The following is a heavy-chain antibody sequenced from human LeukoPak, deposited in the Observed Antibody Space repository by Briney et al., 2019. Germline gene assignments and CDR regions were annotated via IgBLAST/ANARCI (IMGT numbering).Heavy chain of an antibody. CDR3: ASFSSLDSSGWYNAFDI. CDR1: GYSISSGYY. Sequence: SETLSLTCAVSGYSISSGYYWGWIRQPPGKGLEWIGSIYHSGSTYYNPSLKSRVTISVDTSKDQFSLKLSSVTAADTAVYYCASFSSLDSSGWYNAFDIWGQGTMVTVSS. V-gene: IGHV4-38-2*01. D-gene: IGHD6-19*01. J-gene: IGHJ3*02. CDR2: IYHSGST.